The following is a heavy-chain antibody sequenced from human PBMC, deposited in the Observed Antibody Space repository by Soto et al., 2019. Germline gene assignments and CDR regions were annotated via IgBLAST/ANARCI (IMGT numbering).Heavy chain of an antibody. D-gene: IGHD3-10*01. Sequence: ASVKVSCKASGYTFTGYYMHWVRQAPGQGLEWMGWINPNSGGTNYAQKFQGRVTMTRDTSISTAYMELSRLRSDDTAAYYCARDPDYYGSGSRKESNWFDPWGQGTLVTVSS. V-gene: IGHV1-2*02. J-gene: IGHJ5*02. CDR2: INPNSGGT. CDR3: ARDPDYYGSGSRKESNWFDP. CDR1: GYTFTGYY.